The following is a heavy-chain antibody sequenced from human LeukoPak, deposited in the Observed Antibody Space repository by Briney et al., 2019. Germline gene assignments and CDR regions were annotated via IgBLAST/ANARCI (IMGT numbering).Heavy chain of an antibody. Sequence: ASVKVSCKASGGTFSSYVVTWVRQAPGQGLEWMGGIVPIFGPANYAQKFQGRVTITTDESTSTAYMELNSPTSEDTAVYYCARAGKPIVGARQGFDYWGQGTLVTVSS. V-gene: IGHV1-69*05. CDR3: ARAGKPIVGARQGFDY. J-gene: IGHJ4*02. CDR1: GGTFSSYV. CDR2: IVPIFGPA. D-gene: IGHD1-26*01.